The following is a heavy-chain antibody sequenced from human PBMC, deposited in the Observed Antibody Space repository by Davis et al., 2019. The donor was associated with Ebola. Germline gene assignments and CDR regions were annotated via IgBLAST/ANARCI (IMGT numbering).Heavy chain of an antibody. CDR2: ISYDRKTQ. V-gene: IGHV3-30*18. J-gene: IGHJ4*02. Sequence: GESLKISCAASGFTFSDFGMHWVRQAPGKGLEWVALISYDRKTQFYVDSVEGRFTVSRDNSKNTVSLQMNSLRAEDTAVYYCAKDRRGTWSLDYWGQGTLVTVSS. CDR3: AKDRRGTWSLDY. CDR1: GFTFSDFG. D-gene: IGHD6-13*01.